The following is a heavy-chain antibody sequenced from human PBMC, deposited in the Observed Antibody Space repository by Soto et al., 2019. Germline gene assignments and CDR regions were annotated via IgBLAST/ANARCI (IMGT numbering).Heavy chain of an antibody. J-gene: IGHJ5*02. Sequence: QVQLVQSGAEVKKPGASVKVSCKASGYTFTSYDIIWVRQATGQGLEWMGWMNPSTGNTDSAEKFQGRLTMTRNPSISTVYMALSSLSFEDTAVYSCARGRIIVAGGFDPWGQGTLVTVSS. V-gene: IGHV1-8*01. CDR1: GYTFTSYD. CDR2: MNPSTGNT. CDR3: ARGRIIVAGGFDP. D-gene: IGHD6-19*01.